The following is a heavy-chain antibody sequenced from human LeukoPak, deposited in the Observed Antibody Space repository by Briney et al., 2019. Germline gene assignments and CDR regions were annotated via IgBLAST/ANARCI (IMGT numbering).Heavy chain of an antibody. Sequence: PGGSLRLSCAASGFTFTSYSMNWVRQAPGKGLEWVSTISGGGGSTYYADSVKGRFTISRDDSRNTLYLQMNSLRGGDTAVYYCAKDVGKWESLHFFDYWGQGTLVTVSS. V-gene: IGHV3-23*01. D-gene: IGHD1-26*01. CDR2: ISGGGGST. CDR1: GFTFTSYS. CDR3: AKDVGKWESLHFFDY. J-gene: IGHJ4*02.